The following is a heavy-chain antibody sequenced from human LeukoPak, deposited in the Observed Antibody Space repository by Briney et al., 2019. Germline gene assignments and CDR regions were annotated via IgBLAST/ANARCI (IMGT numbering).Heavy chain of an antibody. V-gene: IGHV4-34*01. J-gene: IGHJ4*02. D-gene: IGHD1-7*01. CDR1: GGSFSGYY. Sequence: SETLSLTCAVYGGSFSGYYWSWIRQPPGKGLEWIGEINHSGSTNYNPSLKSRVTISVDTSKNQFSLKLSSVTAADTAVYYCVRDRAGTISYFDYWGQGTLVTVSS. CDR3: VRDRAGTISYFDY. CDR2: INHSGST.